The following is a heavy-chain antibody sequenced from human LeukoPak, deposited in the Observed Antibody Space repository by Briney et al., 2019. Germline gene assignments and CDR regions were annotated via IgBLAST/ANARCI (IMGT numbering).Heavy chain of an antibody. D-gene: IGHD6-6*01. Sequence: ASVKVSCKASGYTFTSYDINWVRQATGQGLEWMGWMNPNSGNTGYAQKFQGRVTMTRNTSISTAYMELRSLRSDDTAVYYCARVGQLVTTPPFWDYWGQGTLVTVSS. J-gene: IGHJ4*02. V-gene: IGHV1-8*01. CDR1: GYTFTSYD. CDR3: ARVGQLVTTPPFWDY. CDR2: MNPNSGNT.